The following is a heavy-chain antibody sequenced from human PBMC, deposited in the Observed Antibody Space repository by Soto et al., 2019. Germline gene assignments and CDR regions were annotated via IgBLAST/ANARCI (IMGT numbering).Heavy chain of an antibody. CDR1: GFTFTTHG. J-gene: IGHJ4*02. CDR2: FTESPSET. Sequence: EVQLLESGGGFVQPGGSLRLSCTASGFTFTTHGMCWVRQAPGKGLEWVSTFTESPSETHYTDAVKGRFTIFRDNSKNTLYLQMDSLTAEDTAVYYFAKTYCAGSHYNAYCGQGTLVTVSA. D-gene: IGHD3-10*01. V-gene: IGHV3-23*01. CDR3: AKTYCAGSHYNAY.